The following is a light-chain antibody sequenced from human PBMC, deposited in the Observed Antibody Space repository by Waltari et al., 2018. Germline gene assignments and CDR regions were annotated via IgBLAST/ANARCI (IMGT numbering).Light chain of an antibody. CDR1: SSDVGNYKR. CDR2: AVS. V-gene: IGLV2-23*02. Sequence: QSALTQPASASGSPGQSITIPCTGTSSDVGNYKRVSWYQQHPGKAPKLMIYAVSKRPSGVSDRFSGSKSGDMASLTISGLQPEDEAEYFCSSYAGSSKGVFGGGTKVTVL. CDR3: SSYAGSSKGV. J-gene: IGLJ2*01.